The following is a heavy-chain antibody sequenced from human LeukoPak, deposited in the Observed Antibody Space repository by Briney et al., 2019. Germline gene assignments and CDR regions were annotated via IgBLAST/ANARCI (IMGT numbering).Heavy chain of an antibody. V-gene: IGHV1-18*01. CDR3: AREERYDSSGYYYY. D-gene: IGHD3-22*01. CDR2: ISAYNGNT. J-gene: IGHJ4*02. Sequence: ASVKVSCKASGYTFTSYGISWVRQAPGQGLEWMGWISAYNGNTNYAQKLQGRVTMTRDTSTSTVYMELSSLRSEDTAVYYCAREERYDSSGYYYYWGQGTLVTVSS. CDR1: GYTFTSYG.